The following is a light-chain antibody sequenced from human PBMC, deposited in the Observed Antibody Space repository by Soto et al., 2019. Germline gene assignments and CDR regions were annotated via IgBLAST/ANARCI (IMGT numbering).Light chain of an antibody. Sequence: DIQLTQSPSFLSASVGDRVTITCRASQGISSFLAWYQQEPGKAPRLLIFAASTLQSGVPSRFSGSGSGTDFTLTISSLQPEDFATYYCQQLNSYPRTFGQGTKVDIK. J-gene: IGKJ1*01. CDR2: AAS. V-gene: IGKV1-9*01. CDR1: QGISSF. CDR3: QQLNSYPRT.